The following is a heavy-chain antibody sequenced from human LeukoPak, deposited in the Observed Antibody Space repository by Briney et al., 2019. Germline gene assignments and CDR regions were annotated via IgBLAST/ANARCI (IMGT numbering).Heavy chain of an antibody. V-gene: IGHV1-2*02. CDR3: ASDSGFWSGYSRYNWFDP. CDR2: VNPNSGGT. Sequence: ASVKVSCKASGYTFTGYYMHWVRQAPGQGHEWMGWVNPNSGGTNYAQKFQGRVTMTRDTSISTAYMELSRLRSDDTTVYYCASDSGFWSGYSRYNWFDPWGQGTLVTVSS. CDR1: GYTFTGYY. D-gene: IGHD3-3*01. J-gene: IGHJ5*02.